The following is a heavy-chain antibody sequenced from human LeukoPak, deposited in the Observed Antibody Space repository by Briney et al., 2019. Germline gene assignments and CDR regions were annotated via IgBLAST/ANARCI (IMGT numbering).Heavy chain of an antibody. D-gene: IGHD3-22*01. CDR2: INHSGST. CDR1: GGSFSGYY. CDR3: ARGRYYDSSGYYGIDY. V-gene: IGHV4-34*01. J-gene: IGHJ4*02. Sequence: SETLSLTCAVYGGSFSGYYWSWIRQPPGKGLEWIGEINHSGSTNYNPSLKSRVTISVDTSKNQFSPKLSSVTAADTAVYYCARGRYYDSSGYYGIDYWGQGTLVTVSS.